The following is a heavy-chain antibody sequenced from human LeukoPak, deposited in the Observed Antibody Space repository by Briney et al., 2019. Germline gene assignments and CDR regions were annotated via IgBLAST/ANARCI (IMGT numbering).Heavy chain of an antibody. Sequence: GSLRLSCAASGFTFSSYAMSWIRQPPGKGLEWIGEINHSGSTNYNPSLKSRVTISVDTSKNQFSLKLSSVTAADTAVYYCARGRDSGSFSGGWFDPWGQGTLVTVSS. CDR2: INHSGST. V-gene: IGHV4-34*01. CDR3: ARGRDSGSFSGGWFDP. CDR1: GFTFSSYA. J-gene: IGHJ5*02. D-gene: IGHD6-13*01.